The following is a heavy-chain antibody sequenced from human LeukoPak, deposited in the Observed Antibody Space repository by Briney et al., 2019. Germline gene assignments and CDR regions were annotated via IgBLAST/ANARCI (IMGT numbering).Heavy chain of an antibody. Sequence: SETLSLTXTVSGGSISSSSYYWGWIRQPPGKGLEWIGYIYHNGDTYYNPSLKRRVSISVDTSKNQFSLKLSSVTAADTAVYYCARAGVVPAAINRAFDIWGQGSVVTVSS. CDR3: ARAGVVPAAINRAFDI. CDR2: IYHNGDT. D-gene: IGHD2-2*02. J-gene: IGHJ3*02. V-gene: IGHV4-30-4*08. CDR1: GGSISSSSYY.